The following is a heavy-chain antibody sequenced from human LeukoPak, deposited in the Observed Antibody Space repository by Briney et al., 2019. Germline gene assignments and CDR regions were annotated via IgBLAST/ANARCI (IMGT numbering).Heavy chain of an antibody. Sequence: SETLSLTCTVSGGSISSFFWSWIRQPAGKGLEWIGRIYSSGSTNYNPSLKSRVTISVDKSKNQFSLKLTSVTAADTAVYYCARGDSSGWYYFDYWGQGTLVTVSS. CDR2: IYSSGST. J-gene: IGHJ4*02. CDR3: ARGDSSGWYYFDY. D-gene: IGHD6-19*01. V-gene: IGHV4-4*07. CDR1: GGSISSFF.